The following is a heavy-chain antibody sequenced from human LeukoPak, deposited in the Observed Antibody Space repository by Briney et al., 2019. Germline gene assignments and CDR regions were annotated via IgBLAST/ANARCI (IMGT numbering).Heavy chain of an antibody. V-gene: IGHV5-51*01. D-gene: IGHD3-22*01. Sequence: GASLKISCKGSGYRFTSYWIGWVRQLPGKGLEGMGIIYPGDSDTRYSPSFQGQVTISADKSISTAYLQWSSLKASDTAMYYCATDDSSGYYGDAFDIWGQGTMVTVSS. CDR2: IYPGDSDT. J-gene: IGHJ3*02. CDR3: ATDDSSGYYGDAFDI. CDR1: GYRFTSYW.